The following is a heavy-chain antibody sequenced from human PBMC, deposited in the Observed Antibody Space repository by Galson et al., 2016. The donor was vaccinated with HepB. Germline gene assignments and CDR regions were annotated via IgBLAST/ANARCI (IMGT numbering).Heavy chain of an antibody. J-gene: IGHJ2*01. D-gene: IGHD3-3*01. CDR1: GFIVSSND. Sequence: SLRLSCAASGFIVSSNDMSWVRQAPGKGLGWVSVLYSGSSTYYADSVKGRFTISRDNSKNTLYLQMNSLRAEDTAVYYCASLRFKGFDLWGRGTLVTVSS. V-gene: IGHV3-53*01. CDR2: LYSGSST. CDR3: ASLRFKGFDL.